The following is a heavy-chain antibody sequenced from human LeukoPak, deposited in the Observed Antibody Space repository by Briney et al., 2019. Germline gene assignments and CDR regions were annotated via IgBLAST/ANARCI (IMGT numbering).Heavy chain of an antibody. J-gene: IGHJ4*02. V-gene: IGHV4-61*01. CDR1: GGSVSSGSFY. Sequence: SETLSLTCTVSGGSVSSGSFYWSWIRQPLGKGLDWIGYINYSGSGNYNPSLKSRVTISVDTSKNQFSLKLSSVTAADTAVYYCARAATRCLRYFDPPFDYWGQGTLVTVSS. D-gene: IGHD3-9*01. CDR3: ARAATRCLRYFDPPFDY. CDR2: INYSGSG.